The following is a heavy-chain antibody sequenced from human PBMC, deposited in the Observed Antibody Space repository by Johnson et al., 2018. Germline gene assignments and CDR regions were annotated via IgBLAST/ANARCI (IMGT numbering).Heavy chain of an antibody. Sequence: QVQLVQSGAEVKKPGSSVKVSCKASGGTFTTYAISWVRQAPGQGLEWMGGVIPVFDTTNYAQKFQDRVTITAYESTNTAYMELTSLRSEDTAVYYCTIQGYCSSPQCYNNYYYNALDVWGLGTTVTVSS. J-gene: IGHJ6*02. CDR2: VIPVFDTT. CDR3: TIQGYCSSPQCYNNYYYNALDV. D-gene: IGHD2-2*02. V-gene: IGHV1-69*01. CDR1: GGTFTTYA.